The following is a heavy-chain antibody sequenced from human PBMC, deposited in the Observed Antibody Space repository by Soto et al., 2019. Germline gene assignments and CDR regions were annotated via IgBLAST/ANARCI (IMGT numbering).Heavy chain of an antibody. J-gene: IGHJ4*02. D-gene: IGHD6-19*01. CDR1: GVRSNRYA. CDR3: AKDRRRWAVAGKDCVDE. Sequence: GPMGPSSGDSGVRSNRYARGGVRTATVTGLEWVSAISGSGGSTYYADSVKGRFTISRDNSKNTLYLQMNSLRAEDTAVYYGAKDRRRWAVAGKDCVDEWGQGTLVTVSS. CDR2: ISGSGGST. V-gene: IGHV3-23*01.